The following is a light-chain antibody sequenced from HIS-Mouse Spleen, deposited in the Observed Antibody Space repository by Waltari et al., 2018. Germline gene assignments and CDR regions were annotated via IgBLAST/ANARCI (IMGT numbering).Light chain of an antibody. CDR1: SLRSYY. CDR3: NSRDSSGNHVV. CDR2: GKN. V-gene: IGLV3-19*01. J-gene: IGLJ2*01. Sequence: SSELTQDPAVSVALGQTVRITCQGDSLRSYYASWYQQKPGQAPVLVIYGKNNRPSGIPDRFSGSSSGSTASLTITEAQAEDEADYYCNSRDSSGNHVVFGGGTKLTVL.